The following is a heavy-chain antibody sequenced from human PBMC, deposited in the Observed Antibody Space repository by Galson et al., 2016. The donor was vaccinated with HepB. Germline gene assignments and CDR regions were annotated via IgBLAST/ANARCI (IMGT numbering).Heavy chain of an antibody. CDR2: IHHSGAT. CDR1: GSSISSDQYH. D-gene: IGHD2-21*01. CDR3: ARAPPYCGGHSCFRGMDV. V-gene: IGHV4-30-4*01. Sequence: TLSLTCTVSGSSISSDQYHWSWIRQPPGKGLEWIGYIHHSGATYYNPSLKSRVTIAVDMSKNLFSLKVSSATAADTAVYYCARAPPYCGGHSCFRGMDVWGQGTTVTVSS. J-gene: IGHJ6*02.